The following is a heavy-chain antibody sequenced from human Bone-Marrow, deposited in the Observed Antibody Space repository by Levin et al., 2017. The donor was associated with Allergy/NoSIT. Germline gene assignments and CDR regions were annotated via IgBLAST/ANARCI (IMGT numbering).Heavy chain of an antibody. Sequence: SETLSLTCTVSGASVSNYYWAWIRQAPGKGLEWLGSVYYGGRTNYNSSLKTRVTMSADTAKSQVSLKLTSLTAADTAIYFCARDPSATQTANRGLSGVFWSFDLWGRGTLVTVSP. J-gene: IGHJ2*01. V-gene: IGHV4-59*02. CDR3: ARDPSATQTANRGLSGVFWSFDL. D-gene: IGHD3-3*01. CDR2: VYYGGRT. CDR1: GASVSNYY.